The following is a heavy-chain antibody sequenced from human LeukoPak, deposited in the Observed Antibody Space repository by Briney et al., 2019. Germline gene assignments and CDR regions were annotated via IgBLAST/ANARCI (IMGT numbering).Heavy chain of an antibody. CDR2: IYPGDSDT. J-gene: IGHJ1*01. D-gene: IGHD3-10*01. Sequence: GESLRISCKGSGYNFPSNWIGWVRQMPGKGLEWMGIIYPGDSDTRYSPSFQGQFTISADKSISTAYLHWSSLKASDTAIYYCATYAGTSSKYFQHWGQGTLVTVSS. V-gene: IGHV5-51*01. CDR1: GYNFPSNW. CDR3: ATYAGTSSKYFQH.